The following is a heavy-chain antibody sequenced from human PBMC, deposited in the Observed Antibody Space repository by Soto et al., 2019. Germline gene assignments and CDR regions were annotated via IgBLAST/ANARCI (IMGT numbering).Heavy chain of an antibody. Sequence: GASVKVSCKVSGYTLTELSMHWVRQAPGKGLEWMGGFDPEDGETIYAQKFQGRVTMTEDTSTDTAYMELSSLRXEDTAVYYCATMYYYDSSGSRSGYWGQGTLVTVSS. D-gene: IGHD3-22*01. CDR3: ATMYYYDSSGSRSGY. J-gene: IGHJ4*02. CDR1: GYTLTELS. V-gene: IGHV1-24*01. CDR2: FDPEDGET.